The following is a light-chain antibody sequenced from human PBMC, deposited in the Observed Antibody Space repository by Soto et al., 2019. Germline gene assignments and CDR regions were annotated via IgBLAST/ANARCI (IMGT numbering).Light chain of an antibody. V-gene: IGKV1-9*01. Sequence: DIQLTQSPSFLSASVGDRVPISCRASQGISDYLAWYQQKPGKAPKLLIYGASTLQSGVPSLFSGSASGTEFTLTISSLQPEDFATYFCQQFNAYPLTFGGGTKLEIK. CDR2: GAS. CDR1: QGISDY. J-gene: IGKJ4*01. CDR3: QQFNAYPLT.